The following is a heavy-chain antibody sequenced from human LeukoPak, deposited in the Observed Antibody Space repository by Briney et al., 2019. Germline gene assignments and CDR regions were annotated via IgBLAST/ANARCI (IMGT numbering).Heavy chain of an antibody. CDR1: GGSISNA. CDR3: ARAGGYYYYGMDV. D-gene: IGHD1-1*01. V-gene: IGHV4-59*01. CDR2: IYYSGST. Sequence: SETLSLTCTVSGGSISNAWSWIRQPPGKGLEWIGYIYYSGSTNYNPSLKSRVTISVDTSKNQFSLKLSSVTAADTAVYYCARAGGYYYYGMDVWGQGTTVTVSS. J-gene: IGHJ6*02.